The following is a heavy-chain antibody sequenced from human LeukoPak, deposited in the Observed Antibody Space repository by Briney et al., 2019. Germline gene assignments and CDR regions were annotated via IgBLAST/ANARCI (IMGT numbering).Heavy chain of an antibody. Sequence: SLRLSCAASGFTVSSNYMSWVRQAPGKGLEWVSVIYSGGNTYYADSVKGRFTISRDNSKNTLYLQMNSLRAEDTAVYYCARHEGSGWHLDYWGQGTLVTVSS. V-gene: IGHV3-53*01. CDR3: ARHEGSGWHLDY. CDR1: GFTVSSNY. J-gene: IGHJ4*02. CDR2: IYSGGNT. D-gene: IGHD6-19*01.